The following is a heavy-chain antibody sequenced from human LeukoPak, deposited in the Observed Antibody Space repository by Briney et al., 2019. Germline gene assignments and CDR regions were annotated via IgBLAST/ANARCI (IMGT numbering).Heavy chain of an antibody. J-gene: IGHJ4*02. CDR2: ISGSGGST. Sequence: GGSLRLSCAASGFTFSSYAMSWVRQAPGKGLEWVSAISGSGGSTYYADSVKGRFTISRDNSKNTLYLQMNSLRAEDTAVYYCAKAETYYDILTGCYPWDYFDYWGQGTLVTVSS. V-gene: IGHV3-23*01. D-gene: IGHD3-9*01. CDR1: GFTFSSYA. CDR3: AKAETYYDILTGCYPWDYFDY.